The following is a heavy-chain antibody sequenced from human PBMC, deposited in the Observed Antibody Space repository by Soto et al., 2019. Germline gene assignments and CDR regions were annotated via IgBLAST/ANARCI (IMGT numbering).Heavy chain of an antibody. V-gene: IGHV1-69*06. CDR2: IIPIFGTA. CDR3: AGGGPCGGDSYQPSGD. J-gene: IGHJ4*02. D-gene: IGHD2-21*02. Sequence: QVQLVQSGAEVKKPGSSVKVSCKASGGTFSSYAISWVRQAPGQGLECLGGIIPIFGTANYAQKFQGRVTITADKSTSTAYMELSSLRSEDTAVYYCAGGGPCGGDSYQPSGDWDQGTLVTVSS. CDR1: GGTFSSYA.